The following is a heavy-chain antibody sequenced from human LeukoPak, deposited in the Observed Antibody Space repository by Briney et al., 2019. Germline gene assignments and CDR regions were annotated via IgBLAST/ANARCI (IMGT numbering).Heavy chain of an antibody. J-gene: IGHJ4*02. Sequence: PGGSLRLSCAASGFTFSSYWMSWVRQAPGKGLEWVAFIRYDGSNKYYADSVKGRFTISRDNSKNTLYLQMNSLRAEDTAVYYCAKSGLNRFDYWGQGTLVTVSS. D-gene: IGHD2-15*01. CDR1: GFTFSSYW. CDR3: AKSGLNRFDY. CDR2: IRYDGSNK. V-gene: IGHV3-30*02.